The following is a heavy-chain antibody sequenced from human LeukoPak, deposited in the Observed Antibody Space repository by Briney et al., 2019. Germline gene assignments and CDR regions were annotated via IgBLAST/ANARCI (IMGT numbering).Heavy chain of an antibody. CDR3: ARGPSPENTVTTSDYYYYGMDV. J-gene: IGHJ6*02. V-gene: IGHV4-34*01. D-gene: IGHD4-17*01. CDR1: GGSFSGYY. CDR2: SNHSGST. Sequence: PSETLSLACAVYGGSFSGYYWSWIRQPPGKGLEWIGESNHSGSTNYNPSLKSRVTISVDTSKNQFSLKLSSVTAADTAVYYCARGPSPENTVTTSDYYYYGMDVWGQGTTVTVSS.